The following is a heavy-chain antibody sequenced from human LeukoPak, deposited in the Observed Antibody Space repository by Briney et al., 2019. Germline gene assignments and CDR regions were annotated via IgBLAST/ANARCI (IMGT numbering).Heavy chain of an antibody. CDR3: ARELFYDFWSGLSRFDP. J-gene: IGHJ5*02. CDR2: ISAYNGNT. V-gene: IGHV1-18*01. CDR1: GYTFTSYG. Sequence: ASVKVSCKASGYTFTSYGISWVRQAPGQGLEWMGWISAYNGNTNYAQKLQGRVTMTTDTSTSTAYMELRSLRSDDTAVYYCARELFYDFWSGLSRFDPWGQGTLVTVSS. D-gene: IGHD3-3*01.